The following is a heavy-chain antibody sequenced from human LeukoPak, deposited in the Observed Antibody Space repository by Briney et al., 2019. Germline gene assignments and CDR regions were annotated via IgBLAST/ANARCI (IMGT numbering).Heavy chain of an antibody. V-gene: IGHV3-23*01. CDR1: GFTFRSSA. Sequence: PGGSLRLSCAASGFTFRSSAMSWVRQAPGKGLDWVSTISDGGSDTHYADSVKGRFTISRDDSKNTLYLQMNSLRAEDTAVYYCAKALYGDYGRFDYWGQGTLVTVSS. CDR2: ISDGGSDT. D-gene: IGHD4-17*01. CDR3: AKALYGDYGRFDY. J-gene: IGHJ4*02.